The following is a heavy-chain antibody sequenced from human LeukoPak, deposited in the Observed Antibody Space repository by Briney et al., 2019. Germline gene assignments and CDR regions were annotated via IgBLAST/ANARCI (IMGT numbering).Heavy chain of an antibody. CDR3: ARETPEYD. J-gene: IGHJ4*02. D-gene: IGHD1-14*01. Sequence: GGSLRLSCAASGFSFSSYTMNWVRQAPGKGLEWISYIGFSSSSIYTADSVKGRFTISRDNAKNSLYLRMNSLRDEDTAVYYCARETPEYDWGQGTLVTVSS. CDR2: IGFSSSSI. CDR1: GFSFSSYT. V-gene: IGHV3-48*02.